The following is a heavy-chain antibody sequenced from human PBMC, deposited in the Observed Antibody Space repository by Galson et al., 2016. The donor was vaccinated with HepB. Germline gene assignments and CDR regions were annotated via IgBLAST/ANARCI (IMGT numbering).Heavy chain of an antibody. CDR2: IFFSGTT. CDR1: GRSISSGDSY. J-gene: IGHJ5*02. CDR3: AREGSTFNWFDP. Sequence: TLSLTCTVSGRSISSGDSYWSWLRQPPGKGPQWLGSIFFSGTTHYNPSVKSRLTISVDTSNNRFSLRLTSVTAADTDVYYCAREGSTFNWFDPWGPGALVTVSS. V-gene: IGHV4-30-4*08. D-gene: IGHD3-3*02.